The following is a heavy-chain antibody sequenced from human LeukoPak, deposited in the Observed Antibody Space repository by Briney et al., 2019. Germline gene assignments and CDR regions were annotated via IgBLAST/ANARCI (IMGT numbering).Heavy chain of an antibody. D-gene: IGHD4-11*01. V-gene: IGHV3-30*02. CDR3: AKDRGATVFYYYYYMDV. CDR2: IRYDGSSK. CDR1: GFTFSSYG. J-gene: IGHJ6*03. Sequence: GGSLRLSCAASGFTFSSYGMDWVRQAPGKGLEGVAFIRYDGSSKYYADSVKGRFTISRDNSKNTLYLQMNSLRAEDTAVYYCAKDRGATVFYYYYYMDVWGKGTTVTVSS.